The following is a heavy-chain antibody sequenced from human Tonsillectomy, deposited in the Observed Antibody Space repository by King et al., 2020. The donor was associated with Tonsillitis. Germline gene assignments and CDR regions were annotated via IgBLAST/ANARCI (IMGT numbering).Heavy chain of an antibody. D-gene: IGHD2-2*02. CDR1: GGTFSSYA. V-gene: IGHV1-69*01. Sequence: QLVQSGAEVKKPGSSVKVSCKASGGTFSSYAISWVRQAPGQGLEWMGGIIPIFGTANYAQKFQGRVTITADESTSTAYMELSSLRSEDTAVYYCAGDEGYCSSTSCYRLDYYYGMDVWGQGTTVTVSS. CDR2: IIPIFGTA. CDR3: AGDEGYCSSTSCYRLDYYYGMDV. J-gene: IGHJ6*02.